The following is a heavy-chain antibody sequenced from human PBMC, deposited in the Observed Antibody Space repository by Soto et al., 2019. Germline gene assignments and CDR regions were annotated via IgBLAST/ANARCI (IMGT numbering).Heavy chain of an antibody. CDR1: GFTFSSYG. V-gene: IGHV3-33*01. D-gene: IGHD2-15*01. Sequence: QVQLVESGGGVVQPGRSLRLSCAASGFTFSSYGMHWVRQAPGKGLEWVAVIWYDGSNKYYADSVKGRFTISRDNSKNTRYLQMNSMSAEDTAVYYCARDLPLYCRGSSCYEILFGYWGQGTLVTVSS. CDR2: IWYDGSNK. CDR3: ARDLPLYCRGSSCYEILFGY. J-gene: IGHJ4*02.